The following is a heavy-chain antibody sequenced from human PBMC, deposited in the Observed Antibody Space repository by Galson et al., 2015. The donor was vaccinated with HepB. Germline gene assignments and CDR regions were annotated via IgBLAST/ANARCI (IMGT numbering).Heavy chain of an antibody. CDR2: ISAYNGNT. D-gene: IGHD1-7*01. Sequence: CKASGYTFTTYGISWVRQAPGQGLEWMGWISAYNGNTNYAQRFQGRVIMTTDTSTSTAYMDLRSLTSDDTAVYYCARDTVRTGMTGSTTFDYWGQGTLVTVSS. J-gene: IGHJ4*02. CDR3: ARDTVRTGMTGSTTFDY. V-gene: IGHV1-18*01. CDR1: GYTFTTYG.